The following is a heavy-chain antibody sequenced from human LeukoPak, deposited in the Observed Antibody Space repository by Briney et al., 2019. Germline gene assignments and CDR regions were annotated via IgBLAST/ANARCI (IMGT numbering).Heavy chain of an antibody. Sequence: GGSLRLSCAASGFIFSSYSMNWVRQAPGKGLEWVSSISATGNYIYYADSVKGRFTTSRDNAKNSLYLQMNSLRAEDTAVYYCARDRSGYTFDDWGRGTLVTVSS. CDR3: ARDRSGYTFDD. CDR2: ISATGNYI. J-gene: IGHJ4*02. D-gene: IGHD5-18*01. V-gene: IGHV3-21*01. CDR1: GFIFSSYS.